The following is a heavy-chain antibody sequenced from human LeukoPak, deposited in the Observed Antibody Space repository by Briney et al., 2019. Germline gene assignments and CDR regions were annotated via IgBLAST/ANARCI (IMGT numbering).Heavy chain of an antibody. V-gene: IGHV4-39*07. J-gene: IGHJ4*02. CDR1: GGSISSGVYY. CDR2: IYYSGST. Sequence: PSETLSLTCTVSGGSISSGVYYWGWIRQPPGKGLEWIGSIYYSGSTYYNPSLKSRVTISVDTSKNQFSLKLSSVTAADTAAYYCARGVARSSKFHFSYYFDYWGQGTLVTVSS. CDR3: ARGVARSSKFHFSYYFDY. D-gene: IGHD6-6*01.